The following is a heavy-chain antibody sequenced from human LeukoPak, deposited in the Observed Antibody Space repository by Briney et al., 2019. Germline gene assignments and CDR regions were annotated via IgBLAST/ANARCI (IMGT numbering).Heavy chain of an antibody. J-gene: IGHJ4*02. CDR3: VRIVVVSRLRIYYFDY. CDR2: INHSGST. Sequence: KASETLSLTCAVYGGSFSGYYWSWIRQPPGKGLEWIGEINHSGSTNYNPSLKSRVTISVDTSKNQFSLKLSSVTAADTAVYYCVRIVVVSRLRIYYFDYWGQGTLVTVSS. CDR1: GGSFSGYY. V-gene: IGHV4-34*01. D-gene: IGHD3-22*01.